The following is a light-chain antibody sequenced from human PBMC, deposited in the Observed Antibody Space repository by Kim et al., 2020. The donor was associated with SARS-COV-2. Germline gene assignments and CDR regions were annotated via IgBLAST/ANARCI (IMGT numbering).Light chain of an antibody. CDR1: QDISKY. Sequence: ASVGDRVTITCRASQDISKYLAWYQQKPGKAPKLLIYAASTLQPGVPSRFSGSGSGTDFTLTITSLQPEDVATYYCQKSDSAPWTFGQGTKVDIK. J-gene: IGKJ1*01. CDR2: AAS. V-gene: IGKV1-27*01. CDR3: QKSDSAPWT.